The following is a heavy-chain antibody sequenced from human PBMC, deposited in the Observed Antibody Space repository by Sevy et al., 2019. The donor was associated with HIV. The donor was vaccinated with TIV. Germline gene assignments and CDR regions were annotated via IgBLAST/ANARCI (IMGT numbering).Heavy chain of an antibody. D-gene: IGHD3-22*01. CDR2: IWYDGGFK. CDR1: GFTFSTYG. J-gene: IGHJ4*02. V-gene: IGHV3-33*06. Sequence: GGSLRLSCAASGFTFSTYGMHWVRQAPGKGLEWVAAIWYDGGFKFNEDSVEGRLTISRDNSKNTEFLQMNSLRAEDTAVYYCAKGRYDSSDYHTNTNFDYWGQGTLVTVSS. CDR3: AKGRYDSSDYHTNTNFDY.